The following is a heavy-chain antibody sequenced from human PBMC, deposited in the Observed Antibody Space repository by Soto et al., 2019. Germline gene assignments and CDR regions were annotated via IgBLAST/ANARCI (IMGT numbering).Heavy chain of an antibody. J-gene: IGHJ4*02. Sequence: EVQLVESGGGLVKPGGSLRLSCAASGFTFSSYSMNWVRQAPGKGLEWVSSISSSSSYIYYADSVKGRFTISRDNAKNSLYLQMNSLRAEDTAVYYCATVERAYCGGDCYDYWGQGTLVTVSS. CDR2: ISSSSSYI. CDR1: GFTFSSYS. V-gene: IGHV3-21*01. D-gene: IGHD2-21*01. CDR3: ATVERAYCGGDCYDY.